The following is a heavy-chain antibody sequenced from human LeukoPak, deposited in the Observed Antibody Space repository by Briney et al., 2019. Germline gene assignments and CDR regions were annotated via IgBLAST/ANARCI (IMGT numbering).Heavy chain of an antibody. CDR2: IFYSGST. D-gene: IGHD1-1*01. CDR3: ARGYSSVY. Sequence: SETLSLTCTVSGGSISTSNYYWGRIRQPPGKGLEWIGNIFYSGSTYYSPSFQGQVTISADKSISTAYLQWSSLKASDTAIYYCARGYSSVYWGQGTLVTVSP. CDR1: GGSISTSNYY. V-gene: IGHV4-39*07. J-gene: IGHJ4*02.